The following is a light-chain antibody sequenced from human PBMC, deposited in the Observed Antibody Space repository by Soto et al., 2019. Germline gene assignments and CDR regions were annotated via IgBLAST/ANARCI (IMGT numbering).Light chain of an antibody. Sequence: EIVMTQSPATLSVSPGERATLSCRASQSVSSNLAWYQQKPGQAPRLLIYGASTRATGIPARFSSSGSGTEVTLTISSLQSEDFAIYFCQQYNNWPPDRTFGQGTKVEIK. J-gene: IGKJ1*01. V-gene: IGKV3-15*01. CDR1: QSVSSN. CDR2: GAS. CDR3: QQYNNWPPDRT.